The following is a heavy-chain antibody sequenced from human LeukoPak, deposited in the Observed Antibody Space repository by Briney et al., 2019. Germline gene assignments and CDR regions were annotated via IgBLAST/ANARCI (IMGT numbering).Heavy chain of an antibody. J-gene: IGHJ3*02. D-gene: IGHD3-10*01. Sequence: GGSLRLSCAASGFTFSTYGMHWVRQAPGKGLEWVSVIYSGGSTYYADSVRGRFTISRDNSKNTLYLQMNNLRAEDTAVYYCARERITMVRGILDDAFDIWGRGTMVTVSS. CDR3: ARERITMVRGILDDAFDI. V-gene: IGHV3-53*01. CDR1: GFTFSTYG. CDR2: IYSGGST.